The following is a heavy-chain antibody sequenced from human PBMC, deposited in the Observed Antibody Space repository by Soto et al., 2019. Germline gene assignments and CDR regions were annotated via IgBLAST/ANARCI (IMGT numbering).Heavy chain of an antibody. V-gene: IGHV4-59*08. CDR3: ARKAYCTSTNCFPCDP. Sequence: SETLSLTCTVSGGSISPYYWSWIRQPPGKGLEWIGFIYYSGSTSYNPSLKSRVTISVDTSKNQFSLNLNSVTAADTAVYYCARKAYCTSTNCFPCDPGGLGSLVTASS. CDR2: IYYSGST. D-gene: IGHD2-2*01. J-gene: IGHJ5*02. CDR1: GGSISPYY.